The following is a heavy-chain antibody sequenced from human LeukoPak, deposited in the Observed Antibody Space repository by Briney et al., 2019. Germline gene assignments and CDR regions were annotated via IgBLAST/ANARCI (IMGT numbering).Heavy chain of an antibody. CDR2: ISGSGGST. Sequence: PGGSLSLSCAASGFTFSSYAMSWVRQAPGKGLEWVSAISGSGGSTYYADSVKGRFTISRDNSKNTLYLQMNSLRAEDTAVYYCASIMITFGGVIPTDYWGQGTLVTVSS. J-gene: IGHJ4*02. CDR1: GFTFSSYA. D-gene: IGHD3-16*02. V-gene: IGHV3-23*01. CDR3: ASIMITFGGVIPTDY.